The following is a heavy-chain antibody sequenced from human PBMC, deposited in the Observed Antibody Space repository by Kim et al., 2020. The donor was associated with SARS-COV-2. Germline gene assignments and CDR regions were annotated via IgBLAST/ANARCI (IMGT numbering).Heavy chain of an antibody. CDR3: AKLTPTTTSKWLDP. J-gene: IGHJ5*02. V-gene: IGHV3-23*01. Sequence: GGSLRLSCAASGFTFSIYAMAWVRQAPGKGLEWVSTISGNGANTYYADSVKGRFTISRDNSKNTLYLQVNSLRAEDTAVYYCAKLTPTTTSKWLDPWGQ. CDR1: GFTFSIYA. CDR2: ISGNGANT. D-gene: IGHD5-12*01.